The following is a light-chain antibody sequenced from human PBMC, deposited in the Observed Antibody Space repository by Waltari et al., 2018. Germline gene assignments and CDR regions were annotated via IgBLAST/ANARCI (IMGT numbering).Light chain of an antibody. CDR1: KLGSKY. V-gene: IGLV3-1*01. CDR2: RED. CDR3: QAWDSSAFV. Sequence: SYEVTQPPSVSVSPRQRATITCSGEKLGSKYVSWYQQKSGQSPVLVIYREDKRPSGIPDRFSGSNSGNTATLTISGTQPMDEADYYCQAWDSSAFVFGAGTKVTVL. J-gene: IGLJ1*01.